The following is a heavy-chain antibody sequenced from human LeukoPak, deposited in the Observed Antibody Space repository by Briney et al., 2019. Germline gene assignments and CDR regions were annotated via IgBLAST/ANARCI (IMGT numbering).Heavy chain of an antibody. V-gene: IGHV3-13*01. CDR3: ASSPSYSSSWYALDS. J-gene: IGHJ4*02. D-gene: IGHD6-13*01. CDR2: IGTTGDT. CDR1: GFTFSSYD. Sequence: GGSLRLSCAASGFTFSSYDMHWVRQPTGKGLEWVSAIGTTGDTYYSDSVRGRFTVSRETAKNSLYLQMNSLRAGDTAVYYCASSPSYSSSWYALDSWGQGTLVTVSS.